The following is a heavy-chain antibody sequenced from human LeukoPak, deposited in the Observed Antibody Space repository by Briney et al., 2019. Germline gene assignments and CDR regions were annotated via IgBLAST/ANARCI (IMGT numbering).Heavy chain of an antibody. J-gene: IGHJ4*02. D-gene: IGHD1-26*01. CDR3: ARDGVAGATVNYFDY. V-gene: IGHV3-48*01. CDR1: GFTFSSYS. CDR2: ISSSSSTI. Sequence: GGSLRLSCAASGFTFSSYSMSWVRQAPGKGLEWVSYISSSSSTIYYADSVKGRFTISRDNAKNSLYLQMNSLRAEDTAVYYCARDGVAGATVNYFDYWGQGTLVTVSS.